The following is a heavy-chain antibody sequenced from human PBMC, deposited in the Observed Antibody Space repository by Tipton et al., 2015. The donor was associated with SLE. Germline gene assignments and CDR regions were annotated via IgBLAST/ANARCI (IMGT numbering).Heavy chain of an antibody. CDR1: GGSISSHY. CDR2: IYYSGGT. V-gene: IGHV4-59*08. Sequence: TLSLTCTVSGGSISSHYWSWIRQPPGKGLEWIGYIYYSGGTNNNPSLKSRVTISVDTAKNQFSLKRSSVTAADTAVYYCASGGYGSGSHYLGGWFDPWGRGTLVTVSS. CDR3: ASGGYGSGSHYLGGWFDP. J-gene: IGHJ5*02. D-gene: IGHD3-10*01.